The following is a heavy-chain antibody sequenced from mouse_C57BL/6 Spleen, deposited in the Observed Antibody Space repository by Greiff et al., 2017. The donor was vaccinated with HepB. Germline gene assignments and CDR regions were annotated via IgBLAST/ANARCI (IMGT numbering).Heavy chain of an antibody. CDR1: GYTFTSYW. Sequence: VQLQQPGAELVKPGASVKLSCKASGYTFTSYWMHWVKQRPGQGLEWIGMIHPNSGSTNYNEKFKSKATLTVDKSSSTAYMQLSSLTSEDSAVYYCARGGAYGLYAMDYWGQGTSVTVSS. CDR2: IHPNSGST. J-gene: IGHJ4*01. D-gene: IGHD1-1*01. CDR3: ARGGAYGLYAMDY. V-gene: IGHV1-64*01.